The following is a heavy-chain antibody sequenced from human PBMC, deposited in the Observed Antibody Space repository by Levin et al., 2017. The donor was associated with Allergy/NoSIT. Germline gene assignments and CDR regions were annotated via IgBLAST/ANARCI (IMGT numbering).Heavy chain of an antibody. D-gene: IGHD2/OR15-2a*01. V-gene: IGHV3-21*01. CDR1: GFSFSSYN. CDR2: ISSNNAYI. J-gene: IGHJ4*02. CDR3: ARAPRNIPEDY. Sequence: GESLKISCAASGFSFSSYNMNWVRQAPGKGLEWVSFISSNNAYIYYADSVKGRFTISRDNAKNLVYLQMNSLRAEDTAVYYCARAPRNIPEDYWGQGTLVTVSS.